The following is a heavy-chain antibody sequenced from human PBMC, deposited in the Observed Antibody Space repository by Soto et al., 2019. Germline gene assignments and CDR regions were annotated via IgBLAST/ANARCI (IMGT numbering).Heavy chain of an antibody. D-gene: IGHD6-13*01. J-gene: IGHJ5*02. CDR1: GGTFSSYT. CDR2: IIPILGIA. Sequence: ASVKVSCKASGGTFSSYTISWVRQAPGQGLEWMGRIIPILGIANYAQKFQGRVTITADKSTSTAYMELSSLRSEDTAVYYCALPGSSSWYGDWFDPWGQGTLVTVSS. CDR3: ALPGSSSWYGDWFDP. V-gene: IGHV1-69*02.